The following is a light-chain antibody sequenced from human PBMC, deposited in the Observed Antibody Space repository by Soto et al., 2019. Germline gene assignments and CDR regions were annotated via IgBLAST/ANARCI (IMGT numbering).Light chain of an antibody. V-gene: IGKV1-9*01. J-gene: IGKJ5*01. CDR3: QQLYTLPFT. CDR1: HDISTF. CDR2: EAS. Sequence: DIQLTQSPSLLSASIGDRVTITCRASHDISTFLGWYQQKPGKAPKLLIYEASTLQSGVPSRFSGSGSGTEFTLTISGLQPEDFAAYHCQQLYTLPFTFGQGTRL.